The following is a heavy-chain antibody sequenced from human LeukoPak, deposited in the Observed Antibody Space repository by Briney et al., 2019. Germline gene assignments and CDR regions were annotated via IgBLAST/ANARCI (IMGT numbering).Heavy chain of an antibody. CDR2: IIPILGIA. Sequence: SVKVSCKASGGTSSSYAISWMRQAPGQGLEWMGRIIPILGIANYAQKFQGRVTITADKSTSTAYMELSSLRSEDTAVYYCARDPSVLLERCYGMDVWGQGTTATVSS. CDR3: ARDPSVLLERCYGMDV. V-gene: IGHV1-69*04. D-gene: IGHD3-16*01. CDR1: GGTSSSYA. J-gene: IGHJ6*02.